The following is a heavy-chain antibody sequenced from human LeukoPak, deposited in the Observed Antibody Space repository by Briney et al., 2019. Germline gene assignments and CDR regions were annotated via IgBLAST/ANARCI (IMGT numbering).Heavy chain of an antibody. V-gene: IGHV1-69*05. CDR3: ARGRRYPKMGENWFDP. J-gene: IGHJ5*02. CDR2: IIPIFGTA. CDR1: GGTFSSYA. Sequence: SVKVSCKASGGTFSSYAISWVRQAPGQGLEWMGGIIPIFGTANYAQKFQGRVTITTDESTSTAYMELSSLRSEDTAEYYCARGRRYPKMGENWFDPWGQGTLVTVSS. D-gene: IGHD3-9*01.